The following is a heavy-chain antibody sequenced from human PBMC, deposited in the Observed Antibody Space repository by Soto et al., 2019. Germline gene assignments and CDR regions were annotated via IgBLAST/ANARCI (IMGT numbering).Heavy chain of an antibody. V-gene: IGHV3-48*01. CDR1: GFTFSSYS. CDR2: ISSSSSTI. J-gene: IGHJ6*03. CDR3: ARKDNWKYMDV. D-gene: IGHD1-20*01. Sequence: GVSLRLSCAASGFTFSSYSMNWVRQAPGKGLEWVSYISSSSSTIYYADSVKGRFTISRDNAKNSLYLQMNSLRAEDTAVYYCARKDNWKYMDVWGKGTTVTVSS.